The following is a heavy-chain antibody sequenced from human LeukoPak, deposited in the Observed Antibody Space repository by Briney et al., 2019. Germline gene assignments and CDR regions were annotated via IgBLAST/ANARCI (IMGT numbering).Heavy chain of an antibody. CDR3: ARDRYGGNSGEFDY. CDR1: GGSISSYY. Sequence: SETLSLTCTVSGGSISSYYWSWIRQSPGKALEWIGYIYYTGTTNYNPSLKSRVTILVDTSKNQFSLRLSSVTAADTAVYYCARDRYGGNSGEFDYWGQGTLVTVSS. CDR2: IYYTGTT. J-gene: IGHJ4*02. V-gene: IGHV4-59*01. D-gene: IGHD4-23*01.